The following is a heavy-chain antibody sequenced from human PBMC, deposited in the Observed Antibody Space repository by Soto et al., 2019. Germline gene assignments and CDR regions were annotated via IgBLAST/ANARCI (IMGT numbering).Heavy chain of an antibody. CDR2: IWYDGSNK. V-gene: IGHV3-33*01. Sequence: GGSLRLSCAPAGCTFNSYGMHRARQAPGKGLEWVAVIWYDGSNKSYADSVKGRFTISRDNSKNTLYLQMNSLRAEDTAVYYCAREGVTRALGAFDIWGQGTMVTVSS. J-gene: IGHJ3*02. D-gene: IGHD1-26*01. CDR3: AREGVTRALGAFDI. CDR1: GCTFNSYG.